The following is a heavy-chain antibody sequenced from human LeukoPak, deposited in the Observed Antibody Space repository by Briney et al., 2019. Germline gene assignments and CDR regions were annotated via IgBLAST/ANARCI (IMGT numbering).Heavy chain of an antibody. D-gene: IGHD3-10*01. Sequence: ASVKVPCKASGYTFTSYSINWVRQAPGQGLEWMGWISGYNANRNYAQKLKGRVTMTTDTSTSTAYMELTSLRSDDTAVYYCARDLSVGISGLYYQYMDVWGKGTTVTVSS. CDR2: ISGYNANR. CDR3: ARDLSVGISGLYYQYMDV. J-gene: IGHJ6*03. V-gene: IGHV1-18*01. CDR1: GYTFTSYS.